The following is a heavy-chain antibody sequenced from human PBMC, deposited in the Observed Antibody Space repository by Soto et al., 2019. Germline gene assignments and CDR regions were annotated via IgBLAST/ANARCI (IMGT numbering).Heavy chain of an antibody. CDR1: GGTFSSYA. CDR2: IIPIFGTA. D-gene: IGHD1-1*01. Sequence: QVQLVQSGAEVKKPGSSVKVSCKASGGTFSSYAISWVRQAPGHGLEWMGGIIPIFGTANYAQKFQGRVTITADKSTSTAYMELSSLRSEDTAGYYCAARTTGTTFYGMDVWGQGTTVTVSS. CDR3: AARTTGTTFYGMDV. J-gene: IGHJ6*02. V-gene: IGHV1-69*06.